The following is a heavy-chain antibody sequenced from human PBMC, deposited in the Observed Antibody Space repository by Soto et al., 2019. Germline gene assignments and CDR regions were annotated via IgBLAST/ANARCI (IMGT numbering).Heavy chain of an antibody. D-gene: IGHD4-4*01. CDR3: AKAQTGNMHGYYYYYMDV. Sequence: GGSLRLSCAASGFTFSSYAMSWVRQAPGKGLEWVSAISGSGGSTYYADSVKGRFTISRDNSKNTLYLQMNSLRAEDTAVYYCAKAQTGNMHGYYYYYMDVWGKGTTVTVSS. CDR2: ISGSGGST. V-gene: IGHV3-23*01. CDR1: GFTFSSYA. J-gene: IGHJ6*03.